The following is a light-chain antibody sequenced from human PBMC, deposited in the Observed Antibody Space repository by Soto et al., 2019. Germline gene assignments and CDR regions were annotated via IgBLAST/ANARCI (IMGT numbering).Light chain of an antibody. CDR1: SSDVGSYNL. V-gene: IGLV2-23*01. J-gene: IGLJ1*01. CDR2: EGS. CDR3: CSYAGSSTLYV. Sequence: QSALTQPASVSGSPGQSITISCTGTSSDVGSYNLVSWYQQHPGKAPKLMIYEGSKRPSGVSNRLSGSKSGNTASLTISGFQAEDEADYYCCSYAGSSTLYVFGTGTKVTVL.